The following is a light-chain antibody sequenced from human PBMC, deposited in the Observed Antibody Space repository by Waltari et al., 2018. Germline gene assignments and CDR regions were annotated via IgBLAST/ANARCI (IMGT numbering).Light chain of an antibody. CDR3: QAWGTGTKRM. J-gene: IGLJ3*02. CDR2: LNSDGTH. V-gene: IGLV4-69*01. Sequence: QVVLTQSPSASASLGASVKLTCTLSSGHTNYAIAWHQQQQEKGPRFLMILNSDGTHKKGDGIPDRFSGSSSGAERYLTITSLRSEDEADYYCQAWGTGTKRMFGGGTKLTVL. CDR1: SGHTNYA.